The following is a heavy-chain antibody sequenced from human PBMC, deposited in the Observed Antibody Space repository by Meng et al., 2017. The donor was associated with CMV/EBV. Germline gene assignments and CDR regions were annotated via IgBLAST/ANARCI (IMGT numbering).Heavy chain of an antibody. V-gene: IGHV3-7*01. CDR3: ASTTGTVNY. D-gene: IGHD1-1*01. J-gene: IGHJ4*02. CDR2: IKQDGSEK. Sequence: LGLSCAAYGLTFSSNWKSWVRQNPGKGLEWVANIKQDGSEKYYVDSVKGRFTISRDNAKNSLYLQMNSLRAEDTAVYYCASTTGTVNYWGQGTLVTVSS. CDR1: GLTFSSNW.